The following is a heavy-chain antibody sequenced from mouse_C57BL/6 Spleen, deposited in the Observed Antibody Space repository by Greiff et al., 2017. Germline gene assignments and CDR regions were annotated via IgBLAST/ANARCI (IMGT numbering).Heavy chain of an antibody. CDR3: AIYYDYDGFAY. J-gene: IGHJ3*01. D-gene: IGHD2-4*01. CDR1: GYSFTGYY. V-gene: IGHV1-42*01. Sequence: VQLQQSGPELVKPGASVTISCKASGYSFTGYYMNWVKQSPEKSLEWIGEINPSTGGTTYNQKFKAKATLTVDKSSSTAYMQLKSLTSEDSAVYYCAIYYDYDGFAYWGQGTLVTVSA. CDR2: INPSTGGT.